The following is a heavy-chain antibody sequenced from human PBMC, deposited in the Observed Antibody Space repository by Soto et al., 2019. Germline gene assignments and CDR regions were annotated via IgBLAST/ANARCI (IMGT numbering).Heavy chain of an antibody. D-gene: IGHD2-2*01. CDR3: ARDQPLGYCRSTSCHYYYYMDV. J-gene: IGHJ6*03. CDR1: GGTFSSYT. Sequence: SVKVSCKASGGTFSSYTISWVRQAPGQGLEWMGRIIPILGIANYAQKFQGRVTITADKSTSTAYMELSSLRSEDTAVYYCARDQPLGYCRSTSCHYYYYMDVWGKGTTVTVSS. CDR2: IIPILGIA. V-gene: IGHV1-69*04.